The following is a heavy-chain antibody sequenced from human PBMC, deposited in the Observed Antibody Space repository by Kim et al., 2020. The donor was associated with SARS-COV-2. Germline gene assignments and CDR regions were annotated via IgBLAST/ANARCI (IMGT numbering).Heavy chain of an antibody. J-gene: IGHJ4*02. CDR3: ARLLVGKITMIVVVPEWHFDY. V-gene: IGHV3-7*01. D-gene: IGHD3-22*01. CDR2: IKQDGSEK. CDR1: GFTFSSYW. Sequence: GGSLRLSCAASGFTFSSYWMSWVRQAPGKGLEWVANIKQDGSEKYYVDSVKGRFTISRDNAKNSLYLQMNSLRAEDTAVYYCARLLVGKITMIVVVPEWHFDYWGQGTLVTVSS.